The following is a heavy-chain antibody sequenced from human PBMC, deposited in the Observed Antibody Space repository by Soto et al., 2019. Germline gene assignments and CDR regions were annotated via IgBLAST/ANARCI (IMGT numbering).Heavy chain of an antibody. J-gene: IGHJ6*03. CDR2: IYYSGST. D-gene: IGHD3-3*01. CDR3: ARYLRSAPKKCMDV. V-gene: IGHV4-31*03. CDR1: GGSISSGGYY. Sequence: SETLSLTCTVSGGSISSGGYYWSWIRQHPGKGLEWIGYIYYSGSTYYNPSLKSRVTISVDTSKNQFSLKLSSVTAADTAVYYCARYLRSAPKKCMDVWGKGTTVTVSS.